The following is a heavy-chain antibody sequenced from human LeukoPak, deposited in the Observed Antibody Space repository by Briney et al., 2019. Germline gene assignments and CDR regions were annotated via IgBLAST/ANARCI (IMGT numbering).Heavy chain of an antibody. CDR1: GFTFSGYG. J-gene: IGHJ3*01. CDR3: AKGVGYGGMDV. CDR2: ISHDGHNE. Sequence: GRSLRLSCAASGFTFSGYGMHWVRQAPGKGLEWVAVISHDGHNEYYADSVKGRFTISRDNSKNTVYVQMNSLRAEDTAVYYCAKGVGYGGMDVWGQGTMVTVSS. D-gene: IGHD4-23*01. V-gene: IGHV3-30*18.